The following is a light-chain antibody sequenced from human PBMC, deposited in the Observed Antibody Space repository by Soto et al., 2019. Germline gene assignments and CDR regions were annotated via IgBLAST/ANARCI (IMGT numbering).Light chain of an antibody. Sequence: QAVVTQPPSASGTPGQRVTISCSGTSSTIGGNTVNWYQQLPGTAPKLLIYNDDERPSGVPGRFTGSKSGTSSSLAISGLQSDDEADYYCSSWDDSLNVVVFGAGTKVTVL. CDR1: SSTIGGNT. CDR3: SSWDDSLNVVV. CDR2: NDD. J-gene: IGLJ2*01. V-gene: IGLV1-44*01.